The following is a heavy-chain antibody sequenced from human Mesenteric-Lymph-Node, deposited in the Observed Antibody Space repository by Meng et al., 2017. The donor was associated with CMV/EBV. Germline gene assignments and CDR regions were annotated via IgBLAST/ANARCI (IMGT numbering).Heavy chain of an antibody. CDR3: VGLIAGHSGRGP. Sequence: SETLSLTCAVYGGSFSGYYWNWIRQPPGKGLEWLGQTVDGARINYNPSLQSRLTISLDTSKNQFSLNLNSVTAADTAVYYCVGLIAGHSGRGPWGQGTLVTVSS. CDR2: TVDGARI. D-gene: IGHD5-12*01. CDR1: GGSFSGYY. J-gene: IGHJ5*02. V-gene: IGHV4-34*12.